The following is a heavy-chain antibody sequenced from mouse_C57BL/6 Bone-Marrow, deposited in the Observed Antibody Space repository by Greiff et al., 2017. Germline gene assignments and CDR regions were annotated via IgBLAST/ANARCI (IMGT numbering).Heavy chain of an antibody. CDR3: ARGDYGSRYWYLDV. D-gene: IGHD1-1*01. J-gene: IGHJ1*03. V-gene: IGHV1-26*01. CDR2: INPNNGGT. Sequence: EVQLQQSGPELVKPGASVKISCKASGYTFTDYYMNWVKQSHGKSLEWIGDINPNNGGTSYNQKFKGKATLTVDKSSSTAYMELRSLTSEDSAVYYCARGDYGSRYWYLDVWGTGTTVTVSS. CDR1: GYTFTDYY.